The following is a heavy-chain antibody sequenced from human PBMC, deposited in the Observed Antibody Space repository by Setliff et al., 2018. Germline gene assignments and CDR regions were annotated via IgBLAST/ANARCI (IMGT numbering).Heavy chain of an antibody. D-gene: IGHD3-22*01. CDR3: ARAAKYDSSGYYGFWFDP. J-gene: IGHJ5*02. CDR1: GGSISSSY. Sequence: KPSETLSLTCTVSGGSISSSYWSWIRQPPGKGLEWIGYIYSSGSTNNNPSLKSRATISVDTSKNQFSLKLSSVTAADTAVYYCARAAKYDSSGYYGFWFDPWGQGTLVT. CDR2: IYSSGST. V-gene: IGHV4-59*01.